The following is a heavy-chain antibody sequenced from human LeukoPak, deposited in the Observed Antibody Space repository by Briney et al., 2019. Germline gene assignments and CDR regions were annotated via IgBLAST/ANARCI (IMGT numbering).Heavy chain of an antibody. CDR3: AKVDDFWSGYSPADY. V-gene: IGHV3-30*02. J-gene: IGHJ4*02. CDR2: IRYDGSNK. Sequence: GGSLRLSCAASGFTFSSYGMHWVRQAPGKGLEWVAFIRYDGSNKYYADSVKGRFTISRDNSKNTLYLQMNSLRAEDTAVYYCAKVDDFWSGYSPADYWGQGTLVTVSS. D-gene: IGHD3-3*01. CDR1: GFTFSSYG.